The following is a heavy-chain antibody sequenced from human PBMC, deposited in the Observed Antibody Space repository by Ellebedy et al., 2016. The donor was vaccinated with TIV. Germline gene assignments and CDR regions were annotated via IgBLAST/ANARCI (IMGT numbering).Heavy chain of an antibody. J-gene: IGHJ4*02. CDR1: GFTFSYYF. Sequence: GESLKISXAASGFTFSYYFMHWVRQAPGKGLEWVAVISHDGSNKYHAESVKGRFAISRDDSKNTLYLQMNTLRTEDTAVYFCTRGSSSRGYFDSWGQGTLVTVSS. D-gene: IGHD6-13*01. CDR2: ISHDGSNK. V-gene: IGHV3-30*09. CDR3: TRGSSSRGYFDS.